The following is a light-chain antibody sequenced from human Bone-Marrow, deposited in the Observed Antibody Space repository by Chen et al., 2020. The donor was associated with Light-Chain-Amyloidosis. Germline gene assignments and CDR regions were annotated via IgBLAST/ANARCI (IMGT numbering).Light chain of an antibody. CDR2: EVT. Sequence: QSVLTQPASVSGSPGQSITISCTGTSSDVGDDNHVSWYQQHPGKAPKLMIYEVTNRPSWVPDRCSGSKSDNTASLTISGLQTEDEADYFCSSYTITNTLVFGSGTRVTVL. V-gene: IGLV2-14*01. CDR1: SSDVGDDNH. CDR3: SSYTITNTLV. J-gene: IGLJ1*01.